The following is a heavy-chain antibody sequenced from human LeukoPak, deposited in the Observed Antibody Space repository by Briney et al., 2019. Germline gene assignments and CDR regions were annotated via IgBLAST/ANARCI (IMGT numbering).Heavy chain of an antibody. Sequence: SETLSLTCTVSGGSINNYYWSWVRQPPGAGLEWLAYIYYTGSTNYNPSLKTRLTISVDTSKNQFSLSLNSVTAADTAVYYCARFSQYYDSPTHYLDYWGQGILVTVSS. CDR1: GGSINNYY. D-gene: IGHD3-16*01. J-gene: IGHJ4*02. CDR3: ARFSQYYDSPTHYLDY. CDR2: IYYTGST. V-gene: IGHV4-59*08.